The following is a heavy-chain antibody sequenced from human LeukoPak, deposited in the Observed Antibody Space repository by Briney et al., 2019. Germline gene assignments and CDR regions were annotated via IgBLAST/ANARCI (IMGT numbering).Heavy chain of an antibody. J-gene: IGHJ6*03. CDR2: IYTSGST. Sequence: SETLSLTCTVSGGSISSYYWSWIRQPPGKGLEWIGYIYTSGSTNYNPSLKSRVTISVDTSKNQFSLKLGSVTAADTAVYYCARLMRNYDILTGYYYYYMDVWGKGTTVTVSS. V-gene: IGHV4-4*09. CDR3: ARLMRNYDILTGYYYYYMDV. CDR1: GGSISSYY. D-gene: IGHD3-9*01.